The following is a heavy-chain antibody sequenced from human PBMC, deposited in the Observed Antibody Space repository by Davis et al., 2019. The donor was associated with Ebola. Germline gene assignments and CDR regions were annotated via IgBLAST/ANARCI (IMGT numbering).Heavy chain of an antibody. J-gene: IGHJ5*02. D-gene: IGHD2-15*01. CDR2: IIPLFGTA. CDR1: GGTFSSYA. Sequence: SVKVSCKASGGTFSSYAINWVRQAPGQGPEWMGGIIPLFGTANYAQKFQGRVTIAADKSTSTAYMELSGLRSEDTAVYYCAREELRPGAYGGYSSGGNCYDNWFDPWGQGTLVTVSS. CDR3: AREELRPGAYGGYSSGGNCYDNWFDP. V-gene: IGHV1-69*06.